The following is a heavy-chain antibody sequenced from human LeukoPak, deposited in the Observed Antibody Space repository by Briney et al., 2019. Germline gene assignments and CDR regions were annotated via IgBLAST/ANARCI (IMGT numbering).Heavy chain of an antibody. J-gene: IGHJ6*02. D-gene: IGHD2-2*02. CDR1: GYTFTSYA. CDR3: AVGYCSSTSCYSPRYYYYGMDV. V-gene: IGHV1-3*01. CDR2: INAGNGNT. Sequence: ASVKVSCKASGYTFTSYAMHWVRQAPGQRLEWMGWINAGNGNTKYSQKFQGRVTITRDTSASTAYMELSSLRSEDTAVYYCAVGYCSSTSCYSPRYYYYGMDVWGQGTTVTVSS.